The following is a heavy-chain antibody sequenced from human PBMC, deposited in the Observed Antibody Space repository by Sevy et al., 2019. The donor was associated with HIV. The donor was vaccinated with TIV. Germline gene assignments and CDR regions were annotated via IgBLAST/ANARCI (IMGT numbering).Heavy chain of an antibody. CDR2: IYSGANT. CDR3: ARDTITYYYDSSGYYTSGYGMDV. Sequence: GGSLRLSCAASVFNVSSNYRNWVRQAPGKGLEWVSVIYSGANTDYADSVKGRFTISRDTTKNTMYLQMNSLRAEDTAVYYCARDTITYYYDSSGYYTSGYGMDVWGQGTTVTVSS. D-gene: IGHD3-22*01. V-gene: IGHV3-53*01. CDR1: VFNVSSNY. J-gene: IGHJ6*02.